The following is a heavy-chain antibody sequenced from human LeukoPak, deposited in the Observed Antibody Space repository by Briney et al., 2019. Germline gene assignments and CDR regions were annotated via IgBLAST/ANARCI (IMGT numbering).Heavy chain of an antibody. CDR1: GYTFTSYA. V-gene: IGHV1-3*01. CDR2: INAGNGNT. D-gene: IGHD3-22*01. J-gene: IGHJ6*02. CDR3: ARGDGYVSRYGMDV. Sequence: ASVEVSCKASGYTFTSYAMHWVRQAPGQRLEWMGWINAGNGNTKYSQKFQGRVTITRDTSASTAYMELSSLRSEDTAVFYCARGDGYVSRYGMDVWGQGTTVTVSS.